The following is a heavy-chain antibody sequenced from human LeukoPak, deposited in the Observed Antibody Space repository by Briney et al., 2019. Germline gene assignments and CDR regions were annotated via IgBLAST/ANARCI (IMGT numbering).Heavy chain of an antibody. Sequence: SVKVSCKASGGTLNNFAITWVRQAPGQGLEWMGGIIPIFGTANYAQKFQGRVTITADESTSTAYMELSSLRSEDTAVYYCARDWVVPAATYYYYGMDVWGQGTTVTVSS. J-gene: IGHJ6*02. CDR3: ARDWVVPAATYYYYGMDV. D-gene: IGHD2-2*01. CDR2: IIPIFGTA. V-gene: IGHV1-69*01. CDR1: GGTLNNFA.